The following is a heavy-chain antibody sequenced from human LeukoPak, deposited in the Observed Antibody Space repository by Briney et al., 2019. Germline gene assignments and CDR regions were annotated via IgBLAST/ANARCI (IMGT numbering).Heavy chain of an antibody. Sequence: GSLRLSCAASGFTFSSYSMNWVRQAPGKGLEWISYIGTSNIIYYSASIKGRFTISRDNAKNSLYLQMNSLRAEDTAVYYCAREGEVATTAFDYWGQGTLVTVSS. CDR1: GFTFSSYS. CDR2: IGTSNII. D-gene: IGHD5-12*01. J-gene: IGHJ4*02. V-gene: IGHV3-48*01. CDR3: AREGEVATTAFDY.